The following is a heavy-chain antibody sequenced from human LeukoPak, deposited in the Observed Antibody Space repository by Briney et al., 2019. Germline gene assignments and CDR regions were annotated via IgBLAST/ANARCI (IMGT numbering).Heavy chain of an antibody. V-gene: IGHV3-7*04. Sequence: GGSLRLSCAASGFTCSSYWMSWVRQAPGKGLEWVANIKQDGSEKYYVDSVKGRFTISRDNAKNSLYLQMNSLRAEDTAVYYCAGDPSSVDGDPGEYDYWCRGTLVTVSS. CDR1: GFTCSSYW. D-gene: IGHD3-10*01. J-gene: IGHJ4*02. CDR3: AGDPSSVDGDPGEYDY. CDR2: IKQDGSEK.